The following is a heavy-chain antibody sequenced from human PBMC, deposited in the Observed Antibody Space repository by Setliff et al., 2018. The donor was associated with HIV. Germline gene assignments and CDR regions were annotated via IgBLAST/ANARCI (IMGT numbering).Heavy chain of an antibody. V-gene: IGHV4-28*01. D-gene: IGHD3-10*01. CDR2: IYKGGST. CDR3: ARSALWFGEADWYFDL. J-gene: IGHJ2*01. CDR1: GYSISSSYW. Sequence: SETLSLTCVVSGYSISSSYWWGWIRQPPGKGLEWIGWIGYIYKGGSTYYNLSLKSRVTMSEDTSKNQFSLKLRSVTAVDTAVYYCARSALWFGEADWYFDLWGRGTLVTVSS.